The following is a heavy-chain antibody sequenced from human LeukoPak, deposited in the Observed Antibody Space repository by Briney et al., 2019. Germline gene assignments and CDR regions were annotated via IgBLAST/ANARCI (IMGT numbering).Heavy chain of an antibody. D-gene: IGHD4-11*01. Sequence: SETLSLTCTVSGGSISSSSYYWGWIRQLPGKGLEWIGSIYYSGSTYYNPSLKSRVTISVDTSKNQFSLKLSSVTAADTAVYYCARDRFNDYSQRGFDYWGQGTLVTVSS. V-gene: IGHV4-39*02. CDR3: ARDRFNDYSQRGFDY. J-gene: IGHJ4*02. CDR2: IYYSGST. CDR1: GGSISSSSYY.